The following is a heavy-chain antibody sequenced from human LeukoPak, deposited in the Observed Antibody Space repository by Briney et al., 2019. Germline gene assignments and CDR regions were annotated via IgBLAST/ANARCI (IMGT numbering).Heavy chain of an antibody. CDR3: ARHPYSSSWYGPHFDY. V-gene: IGHV4-59*08. J-gene: IGHJ4*02. CDR1: GGSISSYY. D-gene: IGHD6-13*01. CDR2: IYYSGST. Sequence: SETLSLTCTVSGGSISSYYWSWIRQPPGKGLEWIGYIYYSGSTNYNPSLKSRVTISVDTSKNQFSLKLSSVTAADTAVYYCARHPYSSSWYGPHFDYWGQGTLVTVSS.